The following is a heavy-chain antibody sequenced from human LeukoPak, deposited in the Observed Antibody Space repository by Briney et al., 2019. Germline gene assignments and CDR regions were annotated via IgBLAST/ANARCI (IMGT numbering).Heavy chain of an antibody. CDR1: GYTFTSYD. Sequence: ASVKVSCKASGYTFTSYDINWVRQAPGQGLEWMGGIIPIFGTANYAQKFQGRVTITADESTSTAYMELSSLRSEDTAVYYCARDRCGGDCYLYYYYGMDVWGQGTTVTVSS. V-gene: IGHV1-69*13. CDR2: IIPIFGTA. J-gene: IGHJ6*02. D-gene: IGHD2-21*02. CDR3: ARDRCGGDCYLYYYYGMDV.